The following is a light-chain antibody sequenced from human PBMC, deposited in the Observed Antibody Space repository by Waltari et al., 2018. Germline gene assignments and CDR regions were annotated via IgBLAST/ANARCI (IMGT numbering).Light chain of an antibody. Sequence: VVMTQSPLSLPVTLGQPASISCSSRQSLVYHDGNTYLNWYQQRPGQSPRRLIYKVSNRDSGVPDRFIGSGSGTDFTLKISRVEAEDVGGVYYCMQGTHWPYTFGQGTKLDIK. CDR3: MQGTHWPYT. V-gene: IGKV2-30*01. CDR2: KVS. CDR1: QSLVYHDGNTY. J-gene: IGKJ2*01.